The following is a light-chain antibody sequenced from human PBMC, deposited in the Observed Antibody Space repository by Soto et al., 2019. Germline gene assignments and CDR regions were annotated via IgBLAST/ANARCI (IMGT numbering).Light chain of an antibody. J-gene: IGKJ5*01. CDR2: DAS. V-gene: IGKV1-33*01. CDR3: QQYDNLPT. CDR1: QDISKY. Sequence: DIQMTQSPSSLSAGVGDRVTITCQASQDISKYLNWYQQKSGKAPKLLIYDASNLETGVPSRFSGSGSGTDITFTISSLQPEDIATYFCQQYDNLPTFGQGTRLEIK.